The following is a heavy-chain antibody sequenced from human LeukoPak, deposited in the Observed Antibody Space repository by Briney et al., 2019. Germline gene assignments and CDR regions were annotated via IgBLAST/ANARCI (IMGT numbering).Heavy chain of an antibody. J-gene: IGHJ4*02. Sequence: GSLRLSCAASGFTFSSYSMNWVRQAPGKGLEWVSSISSSSYIYCADSVKGRFTISRDNAKNSLYLQMNSLRAEDTAVYYCARAERGFLTDYWGQGTLVTVSS. V-gene: IGHV3-21*01. CDR3: ARAERGFLTDY. CDR2: ISSSSYI. D-gene: IGHD1-1*01. CDR1: GFTFSSYS.